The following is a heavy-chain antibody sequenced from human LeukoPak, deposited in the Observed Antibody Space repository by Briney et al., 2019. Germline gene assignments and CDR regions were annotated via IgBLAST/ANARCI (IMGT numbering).Heavy chain of an antibody. Sequence: ASVKVSCKASGYTFTSYDINWVRQATGQGPEWMGWMNPNSGNTGYAQKFQGRVTMTRNTSISTAYMELSSLRSEGTAVYYCARGRQQWLAYAFDIWGQGTMVTVSS. CDR1: GYTFTSYD. CDR3: ARGRQQWLAYAFDI. CDR2: MNPNSGNT. D-gene: IGHD6-19*01. J-gene: IGHJ3*02. V-gene: IGHV1-8*01.